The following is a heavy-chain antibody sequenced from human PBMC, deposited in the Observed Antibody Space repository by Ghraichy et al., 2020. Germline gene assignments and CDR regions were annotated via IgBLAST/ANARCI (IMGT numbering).Heavy chain of an antibody. CDR2: INAGNGNT. Sequence: ASVKVSCKASGYTFTSYAMHWVRQAPGQRLEWMGWINAGNGNTKYSQKFQGRVTITRDTSASTAYMELSRLRSEDTAVYYCARDEIIAAVYYYYYGMDVWGQGTTVTVSS. J-gene: IGHJ6*02. D-gene: IGHD6-25*01. CDR1: GYTFTSYA. V-gene: IGHV1-3*01. CDR3: ARDEIIAAVYYYYYGMDV.